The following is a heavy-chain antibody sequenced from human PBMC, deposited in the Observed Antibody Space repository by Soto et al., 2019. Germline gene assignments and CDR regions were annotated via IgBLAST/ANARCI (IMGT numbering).Heavy chain of an antibody. V-gene: IGHV4-59*01. CDR2: IYYSGST. Sequence: SDTLSLTCTVSGGSISSYYWSWIRQPPGKGLEWIGYIYYSGSTNYNPSLKSRATISVDTSKNQFSLKLSSVTAADTAVYYCARDLRYCSSTSCYDSNWFDPWGQGTLVTVSS. J-gene: IGHJ5*02. D-gene: IGHD2-2*01. CDR3: ARDLRYCSSTSCYDSNWFDP. CDR1: GGSISSYY.